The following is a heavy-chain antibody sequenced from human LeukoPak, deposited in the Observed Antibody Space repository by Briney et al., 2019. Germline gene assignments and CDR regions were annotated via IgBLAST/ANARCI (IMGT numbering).Heavy chain of an antibody. CDR1: GFTFSSYS. J-gene: IGHJ4*02. CDR3: ARGVPGDYDILTGLLGD. Sequence: PGGSLRLSCAASGFTFSSYSMNWVRQAPGKGLEWGSSISSSSSYIFYADSVKGRFTISRDNAKNSLYLQMNSLRAEDTAVYYCARGVPGDYDILTGLLGDWGQGTLVTVSS. CDR2: ISSSSSYI. D-gene: IGHD3-9*01. V-gene: IGHV3-21*01.